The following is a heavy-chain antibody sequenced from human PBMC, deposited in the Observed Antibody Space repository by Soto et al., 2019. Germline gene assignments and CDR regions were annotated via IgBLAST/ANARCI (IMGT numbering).Heavy chain of an antibody. Sequence: WRSLRLCCRASGFTSRNYAMHWVLQTPGKGLEWVSTIKDSGESTFYLDSVRGRFTISRDNSKDTLYLQMTSLRVEDTALYHCVKGGASYTSCWYANWGQGILVTVSS. V-gene: IGHV3-23*01. J-gene: IGHJ4*02. CDR1: GFTSRNYA. CDR3: VKGGASYTSCWYAN. D-gene: IGHD6-13*01. CDR2: IKDSGEST.